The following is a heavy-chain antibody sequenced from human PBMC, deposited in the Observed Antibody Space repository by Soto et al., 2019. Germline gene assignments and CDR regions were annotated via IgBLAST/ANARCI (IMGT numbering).Heavy chain of an antibody. Sequence: GGSLRLSCAASGFIFSDYYMSWIRQAPGKGLEWVSYISSSGSTIYYADSVKGRFTISRDNAKNSLYLQMNSLRAEDTAVYYCARPDYSSGWHDAFDIWGQGTMVTVSS. V-gene: IGHV3-11*01. CDR2: ISSSGSTI. CDR1: GFIFSDYY. J-gene: IGHJ3*02. D-gene: IGHD6-19*01. CDR3: ARPDYSSGWHDAFDI.